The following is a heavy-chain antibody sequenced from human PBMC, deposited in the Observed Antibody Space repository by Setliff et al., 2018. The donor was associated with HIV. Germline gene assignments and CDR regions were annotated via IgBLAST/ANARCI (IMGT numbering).Heavy chain of an antibody. V-gene: IGHV4-4*09. D-gene: IGHD2-21*01. Sequence: SETLSLTCVVSDDSFSNYDWTWIRQSPGKTLDWIGYISSSGITNYNPSLRSRVTISIETSNTRFSLWLRSATAADTATYFCARLGRAIDDGGFSLRLDFWGQGMLVTVSS. CDR2: ISSSGIT. J-gene: IGHJ4*02. CDR1: DDSFSNYD. CDR3: ARLGRAIDDGGFSLRLDF.